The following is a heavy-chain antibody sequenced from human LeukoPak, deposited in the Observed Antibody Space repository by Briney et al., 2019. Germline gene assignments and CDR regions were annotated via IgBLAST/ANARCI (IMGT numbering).Heavy chain of an antibody. CDR2: VYYTGST. D-gene: IGHD3-10*01. CDR1: GGSISSYY. V-gene: IGHV4-59*01. Sequence: SETLSLTCTVSGGSISSYYWSWVRQPPGKGLEWIGFVYYTGSTNYNPSLKSRVTISVETSKNQFSLKLKSVTAADTAVYYCARGGYYGSGNDFRFDPWGQGTLVTVSS. J-gene: IGHJ5*02. CDR3: ARGGYYGSGNDFRFDP.